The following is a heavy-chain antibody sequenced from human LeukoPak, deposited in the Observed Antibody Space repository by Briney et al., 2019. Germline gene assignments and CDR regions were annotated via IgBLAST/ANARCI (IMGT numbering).Heavy chain of an antibody. J-gene: IGHJ3*01. V-gene: IGHV3-23*01. D-gene: IGHD7-27*01. CDR3: VRDLHWGGFDV. CDR1: RFTFSNYN. Sequence: PGGSLRLSCAASRFTFSNYNMHWVRQAPGKGLGWVSGISPSGDITYYADSVMGRFSISRDNPKSTVSLQMSSLRAEDTALYYCVRDLHWGGFDVWGQGTMVTVSS. CDR2: ISPSGDIT.